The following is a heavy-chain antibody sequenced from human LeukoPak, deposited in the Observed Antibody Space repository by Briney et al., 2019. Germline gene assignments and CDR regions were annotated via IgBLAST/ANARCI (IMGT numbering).Heavy chain of an antibody. CDR3: ARAPVDVVVSEEYYFDY. CDR1: GFTFSSYY. J-gene: IGHJ4*02. Sequence: GGSLRLSCAASGFTFSSYYMNWVRQAPGKGLEWISYISGSSATIYYADSVKGRFTISRDNAKNSLYLQMNSLRAEDTAVYYCARAPVDVVVSEEYYFDYWGQGTLVTVSS. CDR2: ISGSSATI. D-gene: IGHD2-21*02. V-gene: IGHV3-48*04.